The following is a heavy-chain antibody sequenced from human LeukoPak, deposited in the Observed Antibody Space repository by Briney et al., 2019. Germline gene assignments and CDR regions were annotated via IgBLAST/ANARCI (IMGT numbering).Heavy chain of an antibody. CDR2: IIPILGIA. D-gene: IGHD3-10*01. J-gene: IGHJ4*02. CDR1: GGTFSSYA. Sequence: ASVKVSCKASGGTFSSYAISWVRQAPGQGLEWMGRIIPILGIANYAQKFQGRVTITADKSTSTAYMELSSLRSEDTAVYYCASGEGRDTYYFDYWGQGTLVTVPS. V-gene: IGHV1-69*04. CDR3: ASGEGRDTYYFDY.